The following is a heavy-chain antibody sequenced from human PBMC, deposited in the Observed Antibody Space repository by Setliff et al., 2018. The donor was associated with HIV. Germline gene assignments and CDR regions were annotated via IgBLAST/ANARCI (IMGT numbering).Heavy chain of an antibody. D-gene: IGHD4-17*01. CDR1: GFTFSSYA. CDR3: ARTLPSYGDYYYGMDV. J-gene: IGHJ6*02. CDR2: ISSNGGST. V-gene: IGHV3-64*02. Sequence: PGGSLRLSCAASGFTFSSYAMHWVRQAPGKGLEYVSAISSNGGSTYYADSVKGRFTISRDNSKNTLYLQMGSLRAEDMAVYYCARTLPSYGDYYYGMDVWGQGTTVTVSS.